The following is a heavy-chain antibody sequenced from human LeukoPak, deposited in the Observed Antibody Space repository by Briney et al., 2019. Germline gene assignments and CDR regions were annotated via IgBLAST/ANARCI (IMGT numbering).Heavy chain of an antibody. J-gene: IGHJ4*02. CDR2: IYYSGST. CDR3: ARGARAGYNLEPFDY. Sequence: PSETLSLTCTVPGGSMSSYYWSWIRQPPRKGLEWIGYIYYSGSTKYNPSLKSRVSISVDTTKNQFSLKLSSVTAADTAVYYCARGARAGYNLEPFDYWGQGTLVTVSS. CDR1: GGSMSSYY. V-gene: IGHV4-59*08. D-gene: IGHD5-24*01.